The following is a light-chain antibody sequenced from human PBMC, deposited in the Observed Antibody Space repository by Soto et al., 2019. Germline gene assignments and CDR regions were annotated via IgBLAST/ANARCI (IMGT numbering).Light chain of an antibody. J-gene: IGKJ4*01. V-gene: IGKV3-20*01. CDR1: QSLTNNY. CDR3: QQYGGSPLVT. CDR2: GAS. Sequence: EVVLTQSPGTLSLSPGERATLFCRASQSLTNNYLAWYRQKPGQVPRLLIYGASSRVAGVSDRLSGSGSGTDFALTISRLEPEDSAVYYCQQYGGSPLVTFGGGTKVEI.